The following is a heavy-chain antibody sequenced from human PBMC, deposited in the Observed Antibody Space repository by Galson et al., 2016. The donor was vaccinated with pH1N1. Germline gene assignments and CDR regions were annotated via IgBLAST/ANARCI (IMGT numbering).Heavy chain of an antibody. J-gene: IGHJ4*02. CDR1: GYTFNSYY. V-gene: IGHV1-2*02. D-gene: IGHD4-17*01. CDR3: ARVLRTTVFDY. Sequence: SVKVSCKASGYTFNSYYVHWVRQAPGQGLEWMGWINPGTGDTSYVQKFQGRVTMTRDTSIGTVYMQLSSLRSDDTAVYYCARVLRTTVFDYWGQGTLVTVSS. CDR2: INPGTGDT.